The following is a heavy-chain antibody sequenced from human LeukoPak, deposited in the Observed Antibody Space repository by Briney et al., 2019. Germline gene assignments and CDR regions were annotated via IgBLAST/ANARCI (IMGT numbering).Heavy chain of an antibody. J-gene: IGHJ4*02. D-gene: IGHD6-13*01. CDR2: INHSGST. V-gene: IGHV4-34*01. Sequence: SETLSLTCAVYGGSFSGYYWSWIRQPPGKWLEWIGEINHSGSTNYNPSLKSRVTISVDTSKNQFSLKLSSVTAADTAVYYCARQRGRVAAAKDYWGQGTLVTVSS. CDR1: GGSFSGYY. CDR3: ARQRGRVAAAKDY.